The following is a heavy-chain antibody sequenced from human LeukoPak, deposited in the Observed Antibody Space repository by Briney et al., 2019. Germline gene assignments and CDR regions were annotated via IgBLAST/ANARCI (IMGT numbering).Heavy chain of an antibody. V-gene: IGHV4-31*03. D-gene: IGHD3-22*01. CDR1: GGSISSGGYY. J-gene: IGHJ4*02. CDR3: ARAPYYYDSGDRYYFDY. CDR2: IYYSGST. Sequence: SETLSLTCTVSGGSISSGGYYWSWIRQHPGEGLEWIGYIYYSGSTYYNPSLKSRVTISVDTSKNQFSLKLSSVTAADTAVYYCARAPYYYDSGDRYYFDYWGQGTLVTVSS.